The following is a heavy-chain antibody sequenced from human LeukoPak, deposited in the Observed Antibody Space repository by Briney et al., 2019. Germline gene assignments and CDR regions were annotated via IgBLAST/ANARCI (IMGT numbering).Heavy chain of an antibody. CDR1: GFTFSSYA. Sequence: GGSLRLSCAASGFTFSSYAMHWVRQAPGKGLEWVAVISYDGSNKYYADSVKGRFTISRDNSKNTLYLQMNSLRAEDTAVYYCARDGPNSSGYYFDYWGQGTLVTVSS. CDR2: ISYDGSNK. D-gene: IGHD6-19*01. CDR3: ARDGPNSSGYYFDY. J-gene: IGHJ4*02. V-gene: IGHV3-30-3*01.